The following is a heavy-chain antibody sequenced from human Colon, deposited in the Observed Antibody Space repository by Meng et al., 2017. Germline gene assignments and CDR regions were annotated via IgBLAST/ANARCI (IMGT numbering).Heavy chain of an antibody. V-gene: IGHV1-8*01. J-gene: IGHJ6*02. D-gene: IGHD2-15*01. Sequence: ASVKVSCKASGYTFTSYDINWVRQATGQGLEWMGWMNPNSGNTGYAQKFQGRVTMTRNTSISTAYMELSSLRSEDTAVYYCARGHVAATSYYYYYYGMDVWGQGTTVTV. CDR2: MNPNSGNT. CDR3: ARGHVAATSYYYYYYGMDV. CDR1: GYTFTSYD.